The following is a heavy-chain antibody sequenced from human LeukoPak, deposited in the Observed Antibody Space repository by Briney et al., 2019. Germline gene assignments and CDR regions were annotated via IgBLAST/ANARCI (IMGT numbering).Heavy chain of an antibody. V-gene: IGHV4-31*03. CDR3: ANYGSGSYRFDP. Sequence: SETLSLTCTVSGGSISSGGYYWSWIRQHPGKGLEWIGYIHHSGSTYYNPSLKSRLIISLDTSKNQFSLKLNSVIAADTAVYYCANYGSGSYRFDPWGQGTLVTVSS. CDR2: IHHSGST. CDR1: GGSISSGGYY. J-gene: IGHJ5*02. D-gene: IGHD3-10*01.